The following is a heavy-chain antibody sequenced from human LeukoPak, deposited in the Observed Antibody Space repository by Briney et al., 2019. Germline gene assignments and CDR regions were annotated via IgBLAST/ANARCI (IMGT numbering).Heavy chain of an antibody. Sequence: GGSLRLSCAASGFTFSDYYMSWIRQAPGKGLEWVSAISGSGSDIYYADSVKGRFTISRDNPKRSLYLQMNSLRAEDTAVYYCARRTFPNDAFDVWGQGTVVTVSS. J-gene: IGHJ3*01. CDR1: GFTFSDYY. D-gene: IGHD1-7*01. V-gene: IGHV3-11*04. CDR3: ARRTFPNDAFDV. CDR2: ISGSGSDI.